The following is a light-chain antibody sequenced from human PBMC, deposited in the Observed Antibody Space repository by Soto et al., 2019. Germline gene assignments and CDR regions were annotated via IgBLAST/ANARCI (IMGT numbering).Light chain of an antibody. J-gene: IGLJ1*01. Sequence: QSVLTQPASVSGSPGQSITISCTGTSSDVGGYNYVSWYQQHPGKAPKLMIYEVSNRPSGVSNRFSGSKSGKTASLTISGLQAEDEADYYCSSYTSSSTVFGTGTKGTVL. CDR2: EVS. V-gene: IGLV2-14*01. CDR3: SSYTSSSTV. CDR1: SSDVGGYNY.